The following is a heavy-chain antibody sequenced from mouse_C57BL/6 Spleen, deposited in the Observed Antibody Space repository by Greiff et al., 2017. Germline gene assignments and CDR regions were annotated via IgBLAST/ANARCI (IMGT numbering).Heavy chain of an antibody. CDR3: AKNYGYSWFAY. CDR1: GYSFTSYY. CDR2: IYPGSGNT. V-gene: IGHV1-66*01. Sequence: VQLQQSGPELVKPGASVKISCKASGYSFTSYYIHWVKQRPGQGLEWIGWIYPGSGNTKYNEKFKGKATLTADTSSSTAYMQLSSLTSEDSAVYYCAKNYGYSWFAYWGQGTLVTVSA. J-gene: IGHJ3*01. D-gene: IGHD2-2*01.